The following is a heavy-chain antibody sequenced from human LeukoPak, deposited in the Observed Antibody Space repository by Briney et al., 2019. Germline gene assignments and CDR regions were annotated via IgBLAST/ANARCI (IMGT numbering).Heavy chain of an antibody. V-gene: IGHV3-23*01. CDR3: AKDSYSSTWYVIHF. J-gene: IGHJ4*02. CDR2: ISGSGGNT. D-gene: IGHD6-13*01. Sequence: GGSLRLSCAASGFTFSSYSMNWVRQAPGKGLEWVSSISGSGGNTYYADSVKGRFTISRDNSKNTLYMQMNSLRAEDTAVYYCAKDSYSSTWYVIHFWGQGTLVTVSS. CDR1: GFTFSSYS.